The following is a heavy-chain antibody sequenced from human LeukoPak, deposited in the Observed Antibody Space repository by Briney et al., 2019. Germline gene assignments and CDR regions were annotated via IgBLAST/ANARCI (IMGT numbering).Heavy chain of an antibody. Sequence: GGSLRLSCAASGFTFSKAWMSWVRQAPGKGLEWVGHIKATPDGGTTEYGAPVKGRFTVSRDDSKNTLYLQMNSLKSEDTAVYFCTTLPGYSYGYLQDYWGQGTLVTVSS. CDR2: IKATPDGGTT. J-gene: IGHJ4*02. D-gene: IGHD5-18*01. CDR3: TTLPGYSYGYLQDY. CDR1: GFTFSKAW. V-gene: IGHV3-15*01.